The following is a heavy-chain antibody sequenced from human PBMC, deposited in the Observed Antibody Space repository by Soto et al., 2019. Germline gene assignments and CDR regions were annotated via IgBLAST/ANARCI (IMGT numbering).Heavy chain of an antibody. CDR1: GFTFSNHV. CDR3: VNGDYY. CDR2: INRDFNT. Sequence: ESGGGLVQPGGFLRLSCAASGFTFSNHVMNWVRQAPGRGLEWVSSINRDFNTYYADSVKGRFTISRDNAKDSLYLQMNSPRADDTAVYYCVNGDYYVGQGTLVTVSS. J-gene: IGHJ4*02. V-gene: IGHV3-48*01. D-gene: IGHD4-17*01.